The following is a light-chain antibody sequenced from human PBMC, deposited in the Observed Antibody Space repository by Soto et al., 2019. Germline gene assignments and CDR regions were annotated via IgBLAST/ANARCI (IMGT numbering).Light chain of an antibody. CDR3: HQYNCLYT. Sequence: DIEMTQSPSTLSVSVGDRVTITCRASQGISSWLAWYQQNPGKAPKLLIYKAYSFESGVPSRFSGSGSGTELKLTIRNLQPDDFASCYYHQYNCLYTFGQGTKLEIK. J-gene: IGKJ2*01. CDR2: KAY. V-gene: IGKV1-5*03. CDR1: QGISSW.